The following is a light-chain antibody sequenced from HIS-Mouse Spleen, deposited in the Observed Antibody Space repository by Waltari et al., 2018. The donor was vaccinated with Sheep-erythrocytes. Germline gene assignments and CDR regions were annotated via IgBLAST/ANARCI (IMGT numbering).Light chain of an antibody. Sequence: EIVLTQSPGTLSLSPGERATLSCRASQSVSSCYLAWYQQKPAQAPRLLIYGASSRATGIPDRFSGRGSGTDFTITSSRREPEDFAVYYCKQYGSSLRTFSQGTKVEIK. CDR1: QSVSSCY. J-gene: IGKJ1*01. CDR3: KQYGSSLRT. V-gene: IGKV3-20*01. CDR2: GAS.